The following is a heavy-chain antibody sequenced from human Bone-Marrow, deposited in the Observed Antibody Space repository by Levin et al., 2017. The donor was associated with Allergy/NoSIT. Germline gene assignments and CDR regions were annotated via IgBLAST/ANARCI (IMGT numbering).Heavy chain of an antibody. CDR1: GFTFSSYA. CDR2: ISYDGSNK. Sequence: GESLKISCAASGFTFSSYAMHWVRQAPGKGLEWVAVISYDGSNKYYADSVKGRFTISRDNSKNTLYLQMNSLRAEDTAVYYCARAGGDYDWDYYYYMDVWGKGTTVTVSS. J-gene: IGHJ6*03. CDR3: ARAGGDYDWDYYYYMDV. V-gene: IGHV3-30-3*01. D-gene: IGHD4-17*01.